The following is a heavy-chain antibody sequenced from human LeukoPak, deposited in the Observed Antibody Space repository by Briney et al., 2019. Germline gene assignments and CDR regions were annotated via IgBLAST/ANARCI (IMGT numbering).Heavy chain of an antibody. CDR1: GGSISSDY. CDR2: IYTSGST. D-gene: IGHD1-26*01. Sequence: SETLSLTCTVSGGSISSDYWSWIRQPTGKGVEGIGRIYTSGSTNYNPSLKSRVTISVDKSKNQSSLKLSSVTAADTAVYYCARDQVGSYGVAFDIWGQGTMVTVSS. V-gene: IGHV4-4*07. CDR3: ARDQVGSYGVAFDI. J-gene: IGHJ3*02.